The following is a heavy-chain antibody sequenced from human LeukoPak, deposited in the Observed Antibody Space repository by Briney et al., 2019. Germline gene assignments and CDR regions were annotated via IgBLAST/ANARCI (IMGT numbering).Heavy chain of an antibody. CDR3: ATEAMIRGVSLGYFDY. CDR1: GFTFSNYA. V-gene: IGHV3-7*01. Sequence: GGSLRLSCAASGFTFSNYAMHWVRQAPGKGLEWVANIKQDATEKSYVESVKGRFTISRDNAKNSLFLQLDSLRAEDTAVYYCATEAMIRGVSLGYFDYWGQGTLVTVSS. D-gene: IGHD3-10*01. CDR2: IKQDATEK. J-gene: IGHJ4*02.